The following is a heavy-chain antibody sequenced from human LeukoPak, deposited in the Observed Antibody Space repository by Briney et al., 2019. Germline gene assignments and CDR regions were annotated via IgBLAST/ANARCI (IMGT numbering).Heavy chain of an antibody. Sequence: YPPETLSLTCAVSGDSILTTNWWSWVRQPPGKGLEWIGEVHLSGTSNYNPSLKSRVSMSIDKSKNQLSLKLTSVTAADTAMYYCARESGAFSPFGFWGQGTLVTVSS. V-gene: IGHV4-4*03. CDR1: GDSILTTNW. CDR2: VHLSGTS. J-gene: IGHJ4*02. CDR3: ARESGAFSPFGF. D-gene: IGHD1-26*01.